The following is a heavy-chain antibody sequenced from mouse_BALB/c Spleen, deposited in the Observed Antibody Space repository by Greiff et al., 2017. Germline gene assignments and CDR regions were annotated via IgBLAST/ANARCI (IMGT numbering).Heavy chain of an antibody. V-gene: IGHV6-6*02. D-gene: IGHD2-1*01. J-gene: IGHJ2*01. CDR2: IRLKSNNYAT. Sequence: EVKVVESGGGLVQPGGSMKLSCVASGFTFSNYWMNWVRQSPEKGLEWVAEIRLKSNNYATHYAESVKGRFTISRDDSKSSVYLQMNNLRAEDTGIYYCTRRIYGNYVDYWGQGTTLTVSS. CDR1: GFTFSNYW. CDR3: TRRIYGNYVDY.